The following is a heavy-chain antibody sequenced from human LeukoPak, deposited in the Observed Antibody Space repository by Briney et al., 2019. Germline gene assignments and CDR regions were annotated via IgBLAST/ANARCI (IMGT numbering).Heavy chain of an antibody. CDR3: ARGTVTMVDY. J-gene: IGHJ4*02. CDR1: GFTVSSNY. D-gene: IGHD3-10*01. V-gene: IGHV3-66*01. CDR2: IYSGGST. Sequence: GGSLRLSCAASGFTVSSNYMSWVRQAPGRGLEWVSVIYSGGSTYYADSVKGRFTISRDNSKNTLFLQMNSLRAGDTAVFYCARGTVTMVDYWGQGTLVTVSS.